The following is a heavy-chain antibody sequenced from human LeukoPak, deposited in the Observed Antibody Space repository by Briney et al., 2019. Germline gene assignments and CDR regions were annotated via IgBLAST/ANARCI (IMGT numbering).Heavy chain of an antibody. J-gene: IGHJ4*02. Sequence: EASVKVSCKASGYTFTGYYMHWVRQATGQGLEWMGWMNPNSGNTGYAQKFQGRVTMTRNASISTAYMELSSLRSEDTAVYYCARGFQGGLTFGGQGTLVTVSS. D-gene: IGHD3-16*01. CDR1: GYTFTGYY. V-gene: IGHV1-8*02. CDR2: MNPNSGNT. CDR3: ARGFQGGLTF.